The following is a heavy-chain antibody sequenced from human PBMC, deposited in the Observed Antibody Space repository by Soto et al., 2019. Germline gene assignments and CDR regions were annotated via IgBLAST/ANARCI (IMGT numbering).Heavy chain of an antibody. CDR2: ISYDGSNK. CDR1: GFTFSGYG. D-gene: IGHD2-2*03. J-gene: IGHJ4*02. CDR3: AKDWVDIVVVPAATFFDY. Sequence: GGSLRLSCAASGFTFSGYGMHWVRQAPGKGLEWVAVISYDGSNKYYADSVKGRFTISRDNSKNTLYLQMNSLRAEDTAVYCCAKDWVDIVVVPAATFFDYWGQGTLVTVSS. V-gene: IGHV3-30*18.